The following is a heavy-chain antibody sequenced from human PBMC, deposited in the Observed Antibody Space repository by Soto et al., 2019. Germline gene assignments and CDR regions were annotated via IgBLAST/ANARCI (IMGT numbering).Heavy chain of an antibody. CDR3: ARDLGTGSYGPGSYPLHYSYHGMAV. D-gene: IGHD3-10*01. Sequence: SWTLSLTCTVSGGSISSYYWSWIRQPPGKGLEWIGYIYYSGSTNYNPSLKSRVTISVDTSKNQFSLKLSSVTAADTAVYYCARDLGTGSYGPGSYPLHYSYHGMAVWGNGTTVTVSP. V-gene: IGHV4-59*01. J-gene: IGHJ6*04. CDR2: IYYSGST. CDR1: GGSISSYY.